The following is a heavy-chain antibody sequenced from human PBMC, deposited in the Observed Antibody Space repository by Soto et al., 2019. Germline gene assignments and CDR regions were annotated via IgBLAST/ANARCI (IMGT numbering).Heavy chain of an antibody. CDR3: AREDVHEYYYYGMDV. J-gene: IGHJ6*02. D-gene: IGHD3-10*02. CDR1: GYTFTSYY. Sequence: GASVKVSCKASGYTFTSYYMHWVRQAPGQGLEWMGIINPSGGSTSYAQKFQGRVTMTRDTSTSTVYMELSSLRSEDTAVYYCAREDVHEYYYYGMDVWGQGTTVTVSS. V-gene: IGHV1-46*01. CDR2: INPSGGST.